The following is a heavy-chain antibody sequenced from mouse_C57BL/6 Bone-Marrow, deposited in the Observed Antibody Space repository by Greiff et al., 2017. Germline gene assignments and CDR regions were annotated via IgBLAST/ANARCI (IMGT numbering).Heavy chain of an antibody. CDR1: GFTFSSYT. Sequence: VQLVESGGGLVKPGGSLKLSCAASGFTFSSYTMSWVRQTPAQRLQWVAAISGGGGHTYYPDSVKGRFTSSRDYYKNILYLQLSSLRSEDTALYYCSRQVTTVLATKYFDVWGTGTTVTVSS. J-gene: IGHJ1*03. V-gene: IGHV5-9*01. CDR3: SRQVTTVLATKYFDV. D-gene: IGHD1-1*01. CDR2: ISGGGGHT.